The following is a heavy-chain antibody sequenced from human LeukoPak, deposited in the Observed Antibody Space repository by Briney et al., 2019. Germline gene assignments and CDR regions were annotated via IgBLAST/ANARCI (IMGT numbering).Heavy chain of an antibody. J-gene: IGHJ4*02. D-gene: IGHD4-17*01. CDR2: IYSSGST. V-gene: IGHV4-4*07. CDR1: GGSISSYY. CDR3: ARGDHDYGDYAPLGY. Sequence: SETLSLTCTVSGGSISSYYWSWIRQPAGKGLEWIGRIYSSGSTNYNPSLKSRVTMSVDTSKKQFSLNLNSVTAADTAVYYCARGDHDYGDYAPLGYWGQGTLVTVSS.